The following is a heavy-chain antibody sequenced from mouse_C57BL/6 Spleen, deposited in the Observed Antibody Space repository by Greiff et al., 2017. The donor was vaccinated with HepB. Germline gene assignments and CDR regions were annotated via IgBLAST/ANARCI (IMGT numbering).Heavy chain of an antibody. CDR2: IDPSDSET. V-gene: IGHV1-52*01. J-gene: IGHJ4*01. Sequence: VQLQQPGAELVRPGSSVKLSCKASGYTFTSYWMHWVKQRPIQGLEWIGNIDPSDSETHYNQKFKDKATLTVDKSSSTAYMQLSSLTSEDSAVYYCARCSYYGSSYEGAMDYWGQGTSVTVSS. D-gene: IGHD1-1*01. CDR3: ARCSYYGSSYEGAMDY. CDR1: GYTFTSYW.